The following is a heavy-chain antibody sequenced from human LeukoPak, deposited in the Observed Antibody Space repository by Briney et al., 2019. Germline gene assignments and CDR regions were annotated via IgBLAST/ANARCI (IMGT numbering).Heavy chain of an antibody. V-gene: IGHV3-7*03. Sequence: PGGSLRLSCAASGFTFSTYWMSWVRQAPGKGLEWVANIKQDGSEKYYLDSVKGRFTISRDNAKNSLYLQMNSPRAEDTAVYYCAKRAAGFDAFDIWGQGTMVTVSS. J-gene: IGHJ3*02. CDR2: IKQDGSEK. CDR3: AKRAAGFDAFDI. CDR1: GFTFSTYW. D-gene: IGHD6-13*01.